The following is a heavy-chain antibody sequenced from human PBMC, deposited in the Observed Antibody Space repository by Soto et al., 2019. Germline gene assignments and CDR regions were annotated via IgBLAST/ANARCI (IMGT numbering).Heavy chain of an antibody. CDR3: ATSYDTGFDP. D-gene: IGHD3-9*01. Sequence: QLQLVQSAAEVKKPGDSVRVSCKAYGYPFIKYGISWIRQAPEQGLEWMGWIKVDSGYTNYAQKFQGRVTMTADTSSDTPFMELRSLRLDDTAVYFCATSYDTGFDPWGQGTLVSVSS. V-gene: IGHV1-18*04. CDR1: GYPFIKYG. J-gene: IGHJ5*02. CDR2: IKVDSGYT.